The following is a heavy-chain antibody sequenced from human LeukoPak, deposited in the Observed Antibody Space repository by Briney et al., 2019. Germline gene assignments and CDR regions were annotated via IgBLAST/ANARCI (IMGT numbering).Heavy chain of an antibody. Sequence: KPGGSLRLSCAASGFTFSDYYMTWIRQAPGKGLEWVSSVTTYSNIYYADSLKGRFTISRDNAKNSLYLQMNSLRAEDTAVYYCARDLFDDYSLDYWGQGTLVTVSS. CDR3: ARDLFDDYSLDY. D-gene: IGHD3-16*01. J-gene: IGHJ4*02. CDR2: VTTYSNI. V-gene: IGHV3-69-1*01. CDR1: GFTFSDYY.